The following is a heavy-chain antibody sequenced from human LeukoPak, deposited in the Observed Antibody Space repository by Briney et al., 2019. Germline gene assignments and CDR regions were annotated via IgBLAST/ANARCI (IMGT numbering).Heavy chain of an antibody. V-gene: IGHV4-31*03. CDR1: GGSISSGGYY. J-gene: IGHJ4*02. D-gene: IGHD3-3*01. CDR2: IYYSGST. Sequence: SETLSLTCTVSGGSISSGGYYWSWIRQHPGKGLEWIGYIYYSGSTYYNPSLKSRVTISVDTSKNQFSLKLSSVTAAGTAVYYCARAGGFFSPFGYWGQGTLVTVSS. CDR3: ARAGGFFSPFGY.